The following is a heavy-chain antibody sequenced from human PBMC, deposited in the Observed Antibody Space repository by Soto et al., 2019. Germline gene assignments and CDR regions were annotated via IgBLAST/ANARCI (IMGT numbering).Heavy chain of an antibody. D-gene: IGHD1-26*01. J-gene: IGHJ6*02. Sequence: EVQLVEPGGGFVEPGGSLRLSCAASGFNFIHAWMHWVHQAPGKGLEWVGRIKSKADGETTDYAAPVKGRYIISRDDSTNTLYLQIYSLKMEDTAVYYCSALGVWGQGTTVTVSS. CDR1: GFNFIHAW. V-gene: IGHV3-15*07. CDR2: IKSKADGETT. CDR3: SALGV.